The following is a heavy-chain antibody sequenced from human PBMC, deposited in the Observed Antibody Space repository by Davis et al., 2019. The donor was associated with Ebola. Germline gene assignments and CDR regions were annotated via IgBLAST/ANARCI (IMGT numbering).Heavy chain of an antibody. Sequence: MPSETLSLTCTLSGGSISSSSYYWGWIRQPPGKGLEWIGSIYYSGSTYYNPSLKSRVTISVDTSKNQFSLKLSSVTAADTAVYYCARGSKNYYGSGSYVDYWGQGTLVTVSS. CDR2: IYYSGST. CDR1: GGSISSSSYY. D-gene: IGHD3-10*01. CDR3: ARGSKNYYGSGSYVDY. V-gene: IGHV4-39*01. J-gene: IGHJ4*02.